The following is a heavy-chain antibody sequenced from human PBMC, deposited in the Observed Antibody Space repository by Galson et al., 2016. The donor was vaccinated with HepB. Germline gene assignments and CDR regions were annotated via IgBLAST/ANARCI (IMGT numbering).Heavy chain of an antibody. J-gene: IGHJ4*02. V-gene: IGHV3-30*18. CDR1: GLMFSNHG. Sequence: SLRLSCAASGLMFSNHGMHWVRRSPGEGLEWVAVISSDGNNKYYGDSVKGRFTIPRDNSKNTVYPLMNRLRAEDTAVYFCAKDGGTLEVTYAIPLDYWGQGATVIVSS. D-gene: IGHD2-21*01. CDR2: ISSDGNNK. CDR3: AKDGGTLEVTYAIPLDY.